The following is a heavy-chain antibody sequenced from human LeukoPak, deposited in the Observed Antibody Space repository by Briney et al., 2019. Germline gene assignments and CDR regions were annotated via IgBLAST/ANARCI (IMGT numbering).Heavy chain of an antibody. CDR1: GFSFRSYG. CDR3: ARDDSSGYYADY. D-gene: IGHD3-22*01. V-gene: IGHV3-30*02. Sequence: GGSLRLSCATSGFSFRSYGMHWVRHTPGKGLEWVTFIRYDGSKNYYADSVKGRFTISRDNAKNSLYLQMNSLRAEDTAVYYCARDDSSGYYADYWGQGTLVTVSS. CDR2: IRYDGSKN. J-gene: IGHJ4*02.